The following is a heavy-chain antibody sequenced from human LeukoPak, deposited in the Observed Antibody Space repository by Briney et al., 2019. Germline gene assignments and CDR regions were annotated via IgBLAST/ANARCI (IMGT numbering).Heavy chain of an antibody. J-gene: IGHJ4*02. V-gene: IGHV4-39*07. Sequence: PSETLSLTCTVSGGSISSSSYYWGWIRQPPGKGLEWIGSIYYSGSTYYNPSLKSQVTISVDTSKNQFSLKLSSVTAADTAVYYCARVGSSGWFNFDYWGQGTLVTVSS. CDR1: GGSISSSSYY. CDR3: ARVGSSGWFNFDY. CDR2: IYYSGST. D-gene: IGHD6-19*01.